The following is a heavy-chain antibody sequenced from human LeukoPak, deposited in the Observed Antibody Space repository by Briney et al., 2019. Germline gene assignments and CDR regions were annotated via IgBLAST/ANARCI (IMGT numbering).Heavy chain of an antibody. CDR2: FSGSGGHA. CDR3: AKDGISWYYYLDV. Sequence: GGSLRLSCAASGFNFSNYVMGWVRQAPGKGLEWVSAFSGSGGHAYHADAVEGRFSISRDTSKNTLYLQMNSLRAEDTAVYYCAKDGISWYYYLDVWGKGTTVTISS. J-gene: IGHJ6*03. V-gene: IGHV3-23*01. CDR1: GFNFSNYV. D-gene: IGHD1-26*01.